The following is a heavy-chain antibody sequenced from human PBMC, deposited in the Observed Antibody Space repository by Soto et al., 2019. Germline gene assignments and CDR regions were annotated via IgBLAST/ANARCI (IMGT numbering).Heavy chain of an antibody. CDR2: VHWNDDK. V-gene: IGHV2-5*01. CDR3: AHIRLGDTSPDYNGLDV. Sequence: QITLKEAGPTLVKPTQTLTLTCTFSGFSLSTTGEGVFWIRQPPGKAPEWLALVHWNDDKRYSPSLRPRLTIRKDTSRNQVVLSLTILDPVDTGTYYCAHIRLGDTSPDYNGLDVWGQGTTVIVSS. J-gene: IGHJ6*02. D-gene: IGHD3-3*01. CDR1: GFSLSTTGEG.